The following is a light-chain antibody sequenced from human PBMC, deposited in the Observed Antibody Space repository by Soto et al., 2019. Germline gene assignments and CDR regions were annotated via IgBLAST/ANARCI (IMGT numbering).Light chain of an antibody. V-gene: IGLV1-51*02. CDR3: GTWDSSLIAL. J-gene: IGLJ1*01. CDR1: SSNIGSND. CDR2: ENS. Sequence: QSELTQPPSVSAAPGQKVTISCSGNSSNIGSNDVSWYQQLPGKAPKLLIYENSQRHSGIPDRFSGSKSGTSATLGITGLQTWDEADYYCGTWDSSLIALFGTDTNFTVL.